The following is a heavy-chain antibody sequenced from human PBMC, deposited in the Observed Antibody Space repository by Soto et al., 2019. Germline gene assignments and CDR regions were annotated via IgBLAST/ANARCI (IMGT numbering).Heavy chain of an antibody. CDR3: ARGIQWRYGMDV. CDR1: GFTFTNHW. Sequence: GVSLRLSCAVAGFTFTNHWMHWVRQAPGKGLEWVSRINGDGTNTFYADSVKGRFSISRDNAKNIVYLHMHSLRGEDTAVYYCARGIQWRYGMDVWGQGTTVTVSS. J-gene: IGHJ6*02. CDR2: INGDGTNT. V-gene: IGHV3-74*01. D-gene: IGHD5-12*01.